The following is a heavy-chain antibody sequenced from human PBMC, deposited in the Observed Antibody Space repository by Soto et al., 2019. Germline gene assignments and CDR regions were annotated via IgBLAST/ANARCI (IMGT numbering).Heavy chain of an antibody. V-gene: IGHV3-7*05. CDR3: AREGAYGSGWYSNYFGMDV. Sequence: EVQLVESRGGLVQPGGSLRLSCAASGFTFSSYCMSWVRQAPGKGLEWVAVIRQGGSEKYYVDSMKGRFTISRDNAKNSLYLQLNSLKAADTAVYYCAREGAYGSGWYSNYFGMDVWGQGTTVTVSS. CDR1: GFTFSSYC. J-gene: IGHJ6*02. CDR2: IRQGGSEK. D-gene: IGHD6-19*01.